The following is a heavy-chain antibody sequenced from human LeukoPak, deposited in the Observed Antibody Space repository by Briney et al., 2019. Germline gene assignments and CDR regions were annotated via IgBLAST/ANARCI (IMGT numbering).Heavy chain of an antibody. J-gene: IGHJ6*02. CDR2: VNRDGSET. V-gene: IGHV3-7*03. Sequence: GGPLRLSCAASGFALSSHWMTWVRQVPGRGPKWVANVNRDGSETYYLDSVKGRFTISKDNAKNSLYLQMNSLRAEDTALYHCARNNGMDVWGQGTTVIVSS. CDR1: GFALSSHW. CDR3: ARNNGMDV.